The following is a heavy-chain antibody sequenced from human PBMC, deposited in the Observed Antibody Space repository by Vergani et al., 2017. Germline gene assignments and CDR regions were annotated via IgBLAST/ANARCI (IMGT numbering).Heavy chain of an antibody. J-gene: IGHJ2*01. CDR2: ISWDGGST. Sequence: VQLVESGGVVVQPGGSLRLSCAASGFTLDDYAMHWVRQAPGKGLEWVSLISWDGGSTYYADSVKGRFTISRDNSKNSLYLQMNSLRAEDTALYYCAKDSGSPSWYFDLWGRGTLVTVSS. D-gene: IGHD1-26*01. V-gene: IGHV3-43D*04. CDR3: AKDSGSPSWYFDL. CDR1: GFTLDDYA.